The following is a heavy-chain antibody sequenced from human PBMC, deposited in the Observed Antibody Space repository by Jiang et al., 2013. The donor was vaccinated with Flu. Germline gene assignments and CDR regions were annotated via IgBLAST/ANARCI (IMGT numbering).Heavy chain of an antibody. CDR3: ASTYCSSTSCYYYYGMDV. CDR2: IIPILGIA. V-gene: IGHV1-69*02. J-gene: IGHJ6*02. D-gene: IGHD2-2*01. CDR1: GGTFSSYT. Sequence: PGSSVKVSCKASGGTFSSYTISWVRQAPGQGLEWMGRIIPILGIANYAQKFQGRVTITADKSTSTAYMELSSLRSEDTAVYYCASTYCSSTSCYYYYGMDVWGQGTTVTVSS.